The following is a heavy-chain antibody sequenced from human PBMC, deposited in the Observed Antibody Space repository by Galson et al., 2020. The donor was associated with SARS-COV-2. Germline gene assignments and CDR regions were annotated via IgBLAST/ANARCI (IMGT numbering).Heavy chain of an antibody. CDR3: AAPDCSSTSCYDAFDI. Sequence: ASVKVSCKASGFTFTSSAMQWVRQARGQRLEWIGWIVVGSGNTNYAQKFQERVTITRDMSTSTAYMELSSLRSEDTAVYYCAAPDCSSTSCYDAFDIWGQGTMVTVSS. CDR2: IVVGSGNT. D-gene: IGHD2-2*01. V-gene: IGHV1-58*02. CDR1: GFTFTSSA. J-gene: IGHJ3*02.